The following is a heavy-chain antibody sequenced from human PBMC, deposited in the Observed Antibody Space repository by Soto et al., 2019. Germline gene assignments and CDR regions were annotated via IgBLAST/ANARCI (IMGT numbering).Heavy chain of an antibody. Sequence: GASVKVSCKASGGSFSNFGISWVRQAPGQGLEWMGGIVPVFGRPNYAQRFRGRLTITADESTSTGYMEPISLRSDDTAVYYCAREGSGYNFWGQGTQVTVSS. CDR2: IVPVFGRP. CDR3: AREGSGYNF. CDR1: GGSFSNFG. V-gene: IGHV1-69*13. J-gene: IGHJ4*02. D-gene: IGHD5-12*01.